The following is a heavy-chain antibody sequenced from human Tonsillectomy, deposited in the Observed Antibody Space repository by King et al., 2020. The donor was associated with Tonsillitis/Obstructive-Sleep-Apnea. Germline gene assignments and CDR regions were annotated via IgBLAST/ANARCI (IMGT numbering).Heavy chain of an antibody. D-gene: IGHD2-2*01. CDR2: INWNGGST. CDR3: ARARYCSSTSCHEGLDY. V-gene: IGHV3-20*04. Sequence: VQLVESGGGVVRPGGSLRLSCAASGFTFDDYGMSWVRQAPGKGLEWGSGINWNGGSTGYAGSVKGRFTISRDKAKNSLYLQMNSLRAEDTALYYCARARYCSSTSCHEGLDYWGQGTLVTVSS. CDR1: GFTFDDYG. J-gene: IGHJ4*02.